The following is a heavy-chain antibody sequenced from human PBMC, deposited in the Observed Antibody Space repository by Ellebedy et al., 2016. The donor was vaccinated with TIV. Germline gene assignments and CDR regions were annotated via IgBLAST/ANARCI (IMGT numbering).Heavy chain of an antibody. D-gene: IGHD5-18*01. CDR3: ARDLRIQLWLTFDY. V-gene: IGHV3-33*01. CDR1: GFTFSSYG. J-gene: IGHJ4*02. Sequence: GESLKISCAASGFTFSSYGMHWVRQAPGKGLEWVAVIWYDGSNKYYADSVKGRFTISRDSSKNTLYLQMNSLRAEDTAVYYCARDLRIQLWLTFDYWGQGTLVTVSS. CDR2: IWYDGSNK.